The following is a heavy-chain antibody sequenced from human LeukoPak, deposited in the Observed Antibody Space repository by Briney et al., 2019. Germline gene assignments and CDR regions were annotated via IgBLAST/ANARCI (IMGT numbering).Heavy chain of an antibody. CDR2: IYYSGST. D-gene: IGHD4-11*01. Sequence: SETLSLTCTVSGGSISSYYWSWIRQPPGKGLEWIGYIYYSGSTNYNPSLKSRVTISVDTSKNQFSLKLSSVTAADTAVYYCAGTTVTWEGYYYYMDVWGKGTTVTVSS. J-gene: IGHJ6*03. CDR1: GGSISSYY. V-gene: IGHV4-59*01. CDR3: AGTTVTWEGYYYYMDV.